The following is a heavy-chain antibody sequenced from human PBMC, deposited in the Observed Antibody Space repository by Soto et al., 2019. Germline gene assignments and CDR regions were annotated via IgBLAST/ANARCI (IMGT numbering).Heavy chain of an antibody. CDR3: ARGRSNEMDY. Sequence: SETLSLTCAVYGGSFSGYYWSWIRQPPGKGLEWIGEINHSGSTNYNPSLKSRVTISVDTSKNQFSLKLSSVTAADTAVYYCARGRSNEMDYWGQGTLVTVSS. CDR2: INHSGST. V-gene: IGHV4-34*01. CDR1: GGSFSGYY. J-gene: IGHJ4*02. D-gene: IGHD1-1*01.